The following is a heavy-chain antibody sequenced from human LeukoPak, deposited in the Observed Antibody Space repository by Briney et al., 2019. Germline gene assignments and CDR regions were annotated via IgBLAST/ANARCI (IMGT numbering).Heavy chain of an antibody. CDR3: VRTARLFDY. J-gene: IGHJ4*02. CDR2: VAHTGDT. D-gene: IGHD6-19*01. Sequence: SETLSLTCSVSGASMTAAYWSWVRQPPGKGLEVIGYVAHTGDTNHNPSLRSRVSLSLDTSKSQFSLELRSVTAADTAVYYCVRTARLFDYWGQGMLVTVSS. V-gene: IGHV4-59*13. CDR1: GASMTAAY.